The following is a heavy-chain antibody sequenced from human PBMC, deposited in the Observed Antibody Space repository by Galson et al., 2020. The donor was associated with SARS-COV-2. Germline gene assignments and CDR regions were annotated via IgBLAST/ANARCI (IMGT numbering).Heavy chain of an antibody. CDR3: ARGPALVVPAAIRTLYYYYYYGMDV. V-gene: IGHV1-8*01. J-gene: IGHJ6*02. Sequence: GESLKISCKASGYTFTSYDINWVRQATGQGLEWMGWMNPNSGNTGYAQKFQGRVTMTRNTSISTAYMELSSLRSEDTAVYYCARGPALVVPAAIRTLYYYYYYGMDVWGQGTTVTVSS. CDR2: MNPNSGNT. D-gene: IGHD2-2*01. CDR1: GYTFTSYD.